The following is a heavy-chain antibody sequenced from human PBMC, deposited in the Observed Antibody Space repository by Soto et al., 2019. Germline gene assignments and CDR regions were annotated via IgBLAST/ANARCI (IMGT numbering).Heavy chain of an antibody. D-gene: IGHD3-16*01. CDR1: GGTFSSYG. J-gene: IGHJ4*02. V-gene: IGHV1-69*01. CDR2: IMPIFDTA. Sequence: QVQLVQSGAEVKKPGSSVKVSCKASGGTFSSYGLSWVRQAPGQGLEWMGGIMPIFDTANYAQKFHGRVTITANESPSTAYMDLSSLRFVDTAVYYCSGAPYDYVDFGGIEYWGQGTLVSVSS. CDR3: SGAPYDYVDFGGIEY.